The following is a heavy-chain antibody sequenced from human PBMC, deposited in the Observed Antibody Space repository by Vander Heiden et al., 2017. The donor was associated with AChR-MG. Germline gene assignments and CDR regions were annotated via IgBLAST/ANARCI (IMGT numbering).Heavy chain of an antibody. CDR1: GFTFDDYA. CDR2: ISWNSGSI. Sequence: EVQLVESGGGLVQPGRSLRLSCAASGFTFDDYAMHWVRQAPGKGLEWVAGISWNSGSIGYADSVKGRFTISRDNAKNSLYLQMNSLRAEDTALYYCAKDLVYYYDSSGSSHAFDIWGQGTMVTVSS. J-gene: IGHJ3*02. CDR3: AKDLVYYYDSSGSSHAFDI. D-gene: IGHD3-22*01. V-gene: IGHV3-9*01.